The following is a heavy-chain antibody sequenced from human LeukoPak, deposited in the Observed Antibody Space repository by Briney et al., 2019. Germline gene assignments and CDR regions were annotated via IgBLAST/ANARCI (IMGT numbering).Heavy chain of an antibody. CDR2: ISVYNGNT. V-gene: IGHV1-18*04. CDR1: GYTFTGYY. J-gene: IGHJ4*02. Sequence: ASVKVSCKASGYTFTGYYMHWVRQAPGQGLEWMGWISVYNGNTNYAQKLQGRVTLTTDTSTTTTYMELRSLSSDDTAVYYCATSSGWYAGFDYWGQGTLVTVSS. CDR3: ATSSGWYAGFDY. D-gene: IGHD6-19*01.